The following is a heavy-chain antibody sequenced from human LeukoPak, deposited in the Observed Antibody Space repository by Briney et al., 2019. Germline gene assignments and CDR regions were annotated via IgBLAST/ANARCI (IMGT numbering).Heavy chain of an antibody. CDR1: GYTFTSYG. D-gene: IGHD3-10*01. J-gene: IGHJ4*02. CDR2: ISAYNGNT. CDR3: ARDPNYYGSGPYYFDY. V-gene: IGHV1-18*04. Sequence: ASVKVSCKASGYTFTSYGISWVRQAPGQGLEWMGWISAYNGNTSYAQKLQGRVTMTTDTSTSTAYMELRSLRSDDTAVYYCARDPNYYGSGPYYFDYWGQGTLVTVSS.